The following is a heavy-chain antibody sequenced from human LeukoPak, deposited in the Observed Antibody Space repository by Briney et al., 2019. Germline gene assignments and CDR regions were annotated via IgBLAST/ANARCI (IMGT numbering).Heavy chain of an antibody. CDR3: ARRQDYDFWSGYYPVDY. CDR2: ISAYNGNT. J-gene: IGHJ4*02. V-gene: IGHV1-18*01. CDR1: GYTFTSYG. D-gene: IGHD3-3*01. Sequence: ASVKVSRKASGYTFTSYGISWVRQAPGQGLEWMGWISAYNGNTNYAQKLQGRVTMTTDTSTSTAYMELRSLRSDDTAVYYCARRQDYDFWSGYYPVDYWGQGTLVTVSS.